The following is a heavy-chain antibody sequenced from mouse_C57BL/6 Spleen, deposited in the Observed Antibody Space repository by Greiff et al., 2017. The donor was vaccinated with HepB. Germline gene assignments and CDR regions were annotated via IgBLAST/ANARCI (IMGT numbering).Heavy chain of an antibody. Sequence: QVQLQQSGAELVRPGASVTLSCKASGYTFTDYEMHWVKQTPVHGLEWIGAIDPETGGTAYNQKFKGKAIPTADKSSSTAYMELRSLTSEDSAVYYCTRRRVYYGNYGDYWGQGTTLTVSS. V-gene: IGHV1-15*01. CDR2: IDPETGGT. CDR3: TRRRVYYGNYGDY. J-gene: IGHJ2*01. D-gene: IGHD2-1*01. CDR1: GYTFTDYE.